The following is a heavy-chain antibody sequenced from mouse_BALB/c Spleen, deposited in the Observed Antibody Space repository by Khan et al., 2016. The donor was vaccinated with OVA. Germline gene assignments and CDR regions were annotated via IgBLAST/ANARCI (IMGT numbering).Heavy chain of an antibody. Sequence: EVQLQESGPGLVKPSQSLSLTCTVTGYSITSDYAWNWIRQFPGNKLEWMGYISYSGRNSYNPSPKSRISLTRDTSKKQFFLQLNSVTTEDTATYYCARSVTITTVLATDFDNWGQGTTLTVSS. J-gene: IGHJ2*01. CDR3: ARSVTITTVLATDFDN. CDR1: GYSITSDYA. V-gene: IGHV3-2*02. CDR2: ISYSGRN. D-gene: IGHD1-1*01.